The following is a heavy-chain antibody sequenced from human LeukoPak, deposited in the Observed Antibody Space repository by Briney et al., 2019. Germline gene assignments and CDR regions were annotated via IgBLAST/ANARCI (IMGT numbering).Heavy chain of an antibody. CDR2: INPNSGGT. CDR1: GYTFTGYY. Sequence: ASVKVSCKASGYTFTGYYMHWVRQAPGQGLEWMGWINPNSGGTNYAQKCQGRVTMTRDTSISTAYMELSRLRSDDTAVYYCARVSGGGRLASGDVFDIWGQGTMVTVSS. V-gene: IGHV1-2*02. D-gene: IGHD2-15*01. J-gene: IGHJ3*02. CDR3: ARVSGGGRLASGDVFDI.